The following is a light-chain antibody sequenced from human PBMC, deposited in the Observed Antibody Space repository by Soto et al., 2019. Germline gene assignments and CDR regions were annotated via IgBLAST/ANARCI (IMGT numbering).Light chain of an antibody. Sequence: DIQMTQSPLSLSASVGDRVTITCRASESITSYLNWYQQKPGKAPKLLIYAASSLHTGVPSRFSGSGSGTEFTLTISSLQSEDFAVYYCQQYNNWPKTFGQGTKVDI. CDR1: ESITSY. J-gene: IGKJ1*01. CDR2: AAS. CDR3: QQYNNWPKT. V-gene: IGKV1-39*01.